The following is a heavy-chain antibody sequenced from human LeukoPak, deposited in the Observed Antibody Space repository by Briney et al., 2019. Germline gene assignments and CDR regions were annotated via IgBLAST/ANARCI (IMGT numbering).Heavy chain of an antibody. CDR1: GYTFTDYY. CDR3: AREGNGLLPKDLDY. D-gene: IGHD2-15*01. Sequence: ASVKVSCKGSGYTFTDYYLHWVREAPGQGLEWVGYINPRDGGTSSPQNFRGRVTMTTDASSSTAYMELSRLTSDDTAICYCAREGNGLLPKDLDYWGQGTLVTVSS. J-gene: IGHJ4*02. CDR2: INPRDGGT. V-gene: IGHV1-2*02.